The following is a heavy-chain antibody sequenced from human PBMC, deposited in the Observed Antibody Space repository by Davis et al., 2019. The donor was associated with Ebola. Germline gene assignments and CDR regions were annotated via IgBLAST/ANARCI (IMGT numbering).Heavy chain of an antibody. CDR3: ARVWFGESGDY. D-gene: IGHD3-10*01. V-gene: IGHV1-2*06. CDR2: INPNSGGT. CDR1: GYTFTNYY. J-gene: IGHJ4*02. Sequence: ASVKVSCKASGYTFTNYYMHWVRQAPGQGLEWMGRINPNSGGTNYAQKFQGRVTMTRDTSISTACMELSRLRFDDTAVYYCARVWFGESGDYWGQGTLVTVSS.